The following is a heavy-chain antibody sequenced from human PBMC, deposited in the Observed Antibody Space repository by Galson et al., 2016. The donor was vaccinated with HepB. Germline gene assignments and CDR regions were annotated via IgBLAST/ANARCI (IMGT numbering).Heavy chain of an antibody. D-gene: IGHD2-21*01. CDR1: GASISGTEYY. CDR3: ATGIVVAGKMYYYYMDV. CDR2: IHRTEST. Sequence: SETLSLTCSVSGASISGTEYYWGRIRQPPGRGLEWIGSIHRTESTYYNPSLESRVTISMDTSKNQLSLRLNSVAAADTGVYYCATGIVVAGKMYYYYMDVWGKGTTVTVSS. J-gene: IGHJ6*03. V-gene: IGHV4-39*01.